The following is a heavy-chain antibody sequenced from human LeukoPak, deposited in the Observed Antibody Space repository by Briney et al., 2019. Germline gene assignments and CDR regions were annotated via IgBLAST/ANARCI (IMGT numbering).Heavy chain of an antibody. CDR3: ARDPRGAAGTYGMDV. J-gene: IGHJ6*02. CDR1: GFTLSSYS. D-gene: IGHD6-13*01. CDR2: ISSSSNYI. V-gene: IGHV3-21*01. Sequence: RGSLRLSSAAPGFTLSSYSMNWVRQAPGKGLEWGSSISSSSNYIVYADSVKGRFTISRDNAKNSLYLQMNSLRAEDTAMYYCARDPRGAAGTYGMDVWGQGTTVTVFS.